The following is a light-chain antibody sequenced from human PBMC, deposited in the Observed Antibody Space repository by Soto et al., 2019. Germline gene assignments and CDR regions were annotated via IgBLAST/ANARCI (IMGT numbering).Light chain of an antibody. CDR1: SSDVVGYNY. Sequence: QSALSQPAPVSGSPGQSITISCTGTSSDVVGYNYVSWYQHHPGKAPKRMIYDVSNRPSGVSNRFSGSKSGNTASLTISGLQPEDEADYYCCSYTTSNTRQIVFGTGTKVTVL. CDR2: DVS. V-gene: IGLV2-14*03. CDR3: CSYTTSNTRQIV. J-gene: IGLJ1*01.